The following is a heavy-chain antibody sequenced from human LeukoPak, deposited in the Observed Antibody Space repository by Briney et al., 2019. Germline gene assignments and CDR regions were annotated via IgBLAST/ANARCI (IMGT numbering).Heavy chain of an antibody. CDR3: AKGTGIAARPSPFDY. Sequence: PGGSLRLSCATSGFTSSSYAMSWVRQAPGKGLEWVSAISGSGGSTFYADSVKGRFTVSRDNSKNTLYLQMNSLRAEDTAVYYCAKGTGIAARPSPFDYWGQGTLVTVSS. V-gene: IGHV3-23*01. CDR2: ISGSGGST. J-gene: IGHJ4*02. CDR1: GFTSSSYA. D-gene: IGHD6-6*01.